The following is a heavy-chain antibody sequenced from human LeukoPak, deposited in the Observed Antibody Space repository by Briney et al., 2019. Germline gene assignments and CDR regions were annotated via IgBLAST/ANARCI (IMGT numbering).Heavy chain of an antibody. CDR3: ARFSNNYDILTGYPMYYFDY. D-gene: IGHD3-9*01. V-gene: IGHV4-59*01. CDR1: GGSISTYY. Sequence: SETLSLTXTVSGGSISTYYWSWIWQPPGKGLEWIAYIYYSGSTNYNPSLKSRVTISVDTSKNQFSLKLSSVTAADTAVYYCARFSNNYDILTGYPMYYFDYWGQGTLVTVSS. CDR2: IYYSGST. J-gene: IGHJ4*02.